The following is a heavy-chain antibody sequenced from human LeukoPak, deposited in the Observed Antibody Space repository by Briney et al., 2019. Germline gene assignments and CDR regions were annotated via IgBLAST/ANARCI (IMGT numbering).Heavy chain of an antibody. CDR3: AMNFASGSYGPFDY. J-gene: IGHJ4*02. V-gene: IGHV5-51*01. Sequence: GESLKISCKGSGYSFTNYWIGWVRRMPGKGLEWMGITYPGDSDTRYSPSFQGQVTISADKSITTAYLQWSSLKASDTAMYYCAMNFASGSYGPFDYWGQGTLVTIPS. CDR1: GYSFTNYW. CDR2: TYPGDSDT. D-gene: IGHD3-10*01.